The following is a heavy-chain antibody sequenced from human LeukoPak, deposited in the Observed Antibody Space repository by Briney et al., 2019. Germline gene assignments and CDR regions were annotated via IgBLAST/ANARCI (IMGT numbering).Heavy chain of an antibody. CDR1: GGSFSGYY. V-gene: IGHV4-34*01. CDR3: ARAEVVGSPYYYDSSGYYFDY. Sequence: SETLSLTCAVYGGSFSGYYWSWIRQPPGKGLEWIGEINHSGSTNYNPSLKSRVTISVDTSKNQFSLKLSSVTAADTAVYYCARAEVVGSPYYYDSSGYYFDYWGQGTLVTVSS. D-gene: IGHD3-22*01. CDR2: INHSGST. J-gene: IGHJ4*02.